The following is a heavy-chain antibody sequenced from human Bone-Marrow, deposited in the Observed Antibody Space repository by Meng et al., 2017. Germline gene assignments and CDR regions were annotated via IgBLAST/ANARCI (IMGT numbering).Heavy chain of an antibody. D-gene: IGHD6-19*01. V-gene: IGHV3-66*02. CDR2: IYSGGST. CDR1: GFTVSSNY. Sequence: GESLKISCAASGFTVSSNYMSWVRQAPGKGLEWVSVIYSGGSTYYADSVKGRFTISRDNSKNTLYLQMNSLRAEDTAVYYCARGGSSGWYTDNYYYYGMDVWGQGSTVSVSS. J-gene: IGHJ6*02. CDR3: ARGGSSGWYTDNYYYYGMDV.